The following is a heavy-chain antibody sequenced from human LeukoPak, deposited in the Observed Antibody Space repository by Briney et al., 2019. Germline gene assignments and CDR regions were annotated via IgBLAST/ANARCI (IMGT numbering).Heavy chain of an antibody. V-gene: IGHV1-2*02. D-gene: IGHD3-22*01. J-gene: IGHJ4*02. CDR3: ARVRITMIVVVITPPDY. Sequence: ASVKVSCKASGYTFTGYYMHWVRQAPGQGLEWMGWINPNSGGTNYAQKFQGRVTMTRDTSISTAYMELSRLRPDDTAVYYCARVRITMIVVVITPPDYWGQGTLVTVSS. CDR2: INPNSGGT. CDR1: GYTFTGYY.